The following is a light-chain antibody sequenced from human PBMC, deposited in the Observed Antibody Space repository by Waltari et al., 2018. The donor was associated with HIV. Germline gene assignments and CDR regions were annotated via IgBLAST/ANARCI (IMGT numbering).Light chain of an antibody. CDR1: QTISKF. V-gene: IGKV1-39*01. J-gene: IGKJ1*01. CDR2: SAS. CDR3: QQTYSAPWT. Sequence: DIQMTQSPSSLSASVGDRVVVTYRANQTISKFLNWYQHKPGKAPNLLISSASNLHGGVPSRFGGSGSGTDFALTITSLQPEDFALYYCQQTYSAPWTFGQGTKIDIK.